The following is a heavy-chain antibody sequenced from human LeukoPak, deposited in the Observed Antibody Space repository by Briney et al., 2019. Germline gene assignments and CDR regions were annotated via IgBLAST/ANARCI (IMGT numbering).Heavy chain of an antibody. CDR3: AREGSPYYYDSSGFFWFDP. J-gene: IGHJ5*02. Sequence: ASVKVSCKASGYTFTSYYTHWVRQAPGQGLEWMGIINPSGGSTSYAQKFQGRVTVTRDTSTSTVYMELSSLRSEDTAVYYCAREGSPYYYDSSGFFWFDPWGQGTLVTVSS. CDR1: GYTFTSYY. V-gene: IGHV1-46*01. D-gene: IGHD3-22*01. CDR2: INPSGGST.